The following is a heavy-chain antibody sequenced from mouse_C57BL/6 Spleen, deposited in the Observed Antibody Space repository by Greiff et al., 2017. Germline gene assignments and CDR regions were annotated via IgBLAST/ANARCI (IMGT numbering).Heavy chain of an antibody. J-gene: IGHJ2*01. D-gene: IGHD1-1*01. CDR3: ARVFRDYGSGPYYFDD. V-gene: IGHV1-50*01. CDR1: GYTFTSYW. CDR2: IDPSDSYT. Sequence: VQLQQPGAELVKPGASVKLSCKASGYTFTSYWMPWVKQRPGQGLEWIGEIDPSDSYTNYNQKFKGKATLTVDTSSSTAYMQLSSLTSEDSAVYYCARVFRDYGSGPYYFDDWGQGTTLTVSS.